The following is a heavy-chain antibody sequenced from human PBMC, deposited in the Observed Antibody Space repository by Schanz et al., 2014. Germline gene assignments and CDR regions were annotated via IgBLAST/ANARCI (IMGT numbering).Heavy chain of an antibody. Sequence: QVQLVQSGAEVKKPGASVKVSCKASGYTFTSYGINWVRQAPGQGLEWMGWISAYNGNTNYAQKLQGRVTMTTDTSTSTAYMELRSLRSDVTAVYYCARDRLECGAECYSVEVFEIWGQGTLVIVSS. CDR1: GYTFTSYG. J-gene: IGHJ4*02. CDR2: ISAYNGNT. V-gene: IGHV1-18*01. CDR3: ARDRLECGAECYSVEVFEI. D-gene: IGHD2-21*01.